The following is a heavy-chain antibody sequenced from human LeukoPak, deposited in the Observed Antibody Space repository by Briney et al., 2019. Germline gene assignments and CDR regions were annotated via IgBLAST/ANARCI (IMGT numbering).Heavy chain of an antibody. D-gene: IGHD3-10*01. CDR3: ARGVLWFGDGGNWFDH. CDR1: GYTFTSYG. Sequence: ASVKVSCKASGYTFTSYGISWVRQAPGQGLEWMGWINAYNGNTNYAHKLQGRVTMTTHTSTSTAYMELRSLRSDDTAVYYCARGVLWFGDGGNWFDHWGQGTLVTVSS. V-gene: IGHV1-18*04. CDR2: INAYNGNT. J-gene: IGHJ5*02.